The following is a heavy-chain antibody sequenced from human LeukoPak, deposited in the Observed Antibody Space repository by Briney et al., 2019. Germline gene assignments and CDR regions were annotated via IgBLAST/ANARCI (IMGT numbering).Heavy chain of an antibody. CDR3: AKASSGTYYYFDF. V-gene: IGHV4-34*01. D-gene: IGHD1-26*01. Sequence: PSETLSLTCAVYGGSFSTYYWTWIRQPPKKGLEWIGEINHSGSTSYNPSLKSRVTMSVDTSKNQFSLKLSSVTAADTAVYYCAKASSGTYYYFDFWGQGTLVTVYS. J-gene: IGHJ4*02. CDR2: INHSGST. CDR1: GGSFSTYY.